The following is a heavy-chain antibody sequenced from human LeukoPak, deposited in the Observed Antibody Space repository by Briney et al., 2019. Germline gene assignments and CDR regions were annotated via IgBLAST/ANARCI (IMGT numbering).Heavy chain of an antibody. CDR1: GFTFSSYW. V-gene: IGHV3-7*05. CDR3: ARDRVTMVRGVNYYFDY. CDR2: IKQDGSEK. J-gene: IGHJ4*02. Sequence: GGSLRLSCAASGFTFSSYWMSWVRQARGKGLEWVANIKQDGSEKYYVDSVKGRFTISRDNAKNSLYLQMNSLRAEDTAVYYCARDRVTMVRGVNYYFDYWGQGTLVTVSS. D-gene: IGHD3-10*01.